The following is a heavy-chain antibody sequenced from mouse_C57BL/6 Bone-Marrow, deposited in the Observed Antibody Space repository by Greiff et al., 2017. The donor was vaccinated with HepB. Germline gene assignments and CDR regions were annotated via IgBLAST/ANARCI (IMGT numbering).Heavy chain of an antibody. CDR3: ARHAELRSPFAY. CDR2: ISSGGSYT. J-gene: IGHJ3*01. Sequence: VQLKESGGDLVKPGGSLKLSCAASGFTFSSYGMSWVRQTPDKRLEWVATISSGGSYTYYPDSVKGRFTISRDNAKNTLYLQMSSLKSEDTAMYYCARHAELRSPFAYWGQGTLVTVSA. D-gene: IGHD1-1*01. V-gene: IGHV5-6*01. CDR1: GFTFSSYG.